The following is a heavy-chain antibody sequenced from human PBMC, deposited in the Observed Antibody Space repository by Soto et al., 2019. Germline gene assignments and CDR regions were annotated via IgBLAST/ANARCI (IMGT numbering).Heavy chain of an antibody. CDR1: GGSISSYY. CDR2: IYYSGST. D-gene: IGHD2-2*01. J-gene: IGHJ4*02. Sequence: QVQLQESGPGLVKPSETLSLTCTVSGGSISSYYWSWIRQPPGNGLEWIGYIYYSGSTNYNPSLKSRVTMSVDTYRNQFSLKLSSVSAADTAVYYCARRRCSSSSCYSSLDFWGQGTLVTVSS. CDR3: ARRRCSSSSCYSSLDF. V-gene: IGHV4-59*08.